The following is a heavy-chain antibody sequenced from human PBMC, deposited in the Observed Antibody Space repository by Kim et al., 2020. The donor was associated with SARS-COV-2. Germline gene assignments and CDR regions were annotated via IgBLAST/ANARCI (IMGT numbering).Heavy chain of an antibody. CDR1: GYSISSGYY. D-gene: IGHD3-10*01. CDR2: IYHSGST. Sequence: SETLSLTCTVSGYSISSGYYWGWIRQPPGKGLEWIGSIYHSGSTYYNPSLKSRVTISVDTSKNQFSLKLSSVTAADTAVYYCAREEDHVLLWFGGPAGM. CDR3: AREEDHVLLWFGGPAGM. V-gene: IGHV4-38-2*02. J-gene: IGHJ6*01.